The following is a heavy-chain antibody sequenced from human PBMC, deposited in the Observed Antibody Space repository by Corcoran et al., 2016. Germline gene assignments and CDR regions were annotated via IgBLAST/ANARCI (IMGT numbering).Heavy chain of an antibody. J-gene: IGHJ6*02. CDR3: AINYDFWSGQKYYGMDV. CDR2: IYHSGST. Sequence: QVQLQESGPGLVKPSETLSLTCTVSGYSISSGYYWGWIRQPPGKGLEWIGSIYHSGSTYYNPSLKSRVTISVDTSKNQFSLKLSSVTAADTAVYYCAINYDFWSGQKYYGMDVWGQGTTVTVSS. CDR1: GYSISSGYY. D-gene: IGHD3-3*01. V-gene: IGHV4-38-2*02.